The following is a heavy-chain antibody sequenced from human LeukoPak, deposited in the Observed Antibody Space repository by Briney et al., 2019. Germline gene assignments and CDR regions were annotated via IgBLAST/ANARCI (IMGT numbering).Heavy chain of an antibody. D-gene: IGHD4-17*01. CDR3: ARETGSAVGSTDFDY. CDR2: ISYDGSNK. J-gene: IGHJ4*02. Sequence: GGSLRLSCAASGFTFSSYAMHWVRQAPGKGLEWVAVISYDGSNKYYADSVKGRFTISRDNAKNSLYLQMNNLRAEDTAVYTCARETGSAVGSTDFDYWGQGSLVTVST. V-gene: IGHV3-30*14. CDR1: GFTFSSYA.